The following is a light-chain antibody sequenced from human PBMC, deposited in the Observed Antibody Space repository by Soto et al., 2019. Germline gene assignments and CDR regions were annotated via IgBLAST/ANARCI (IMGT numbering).Light chain of an antibody. V-gene: IGKV1-5*01. CDR1: QSISSR. CDR2: DAS. Sequence: DIQMTQSPSTLSASVGDRATITCRASQSISSRLAWYQQKPGKAPKLLIYDASSLESGVPSRFSGSGSGTEFTLTISSLQPDDFATYYCQHYNSYPVKFGQGTKVEIK. J-gene: IGKJ1*01. CDR3: QHYNSYPVK.